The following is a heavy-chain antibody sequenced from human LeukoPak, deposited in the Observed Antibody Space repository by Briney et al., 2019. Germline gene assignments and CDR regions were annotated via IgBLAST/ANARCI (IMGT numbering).Heavy chain of an antibody. Sequence: GGSLRLSCTASGFTFGDYATSWVRQAPGKGLEWVSAISGSGGSTYYADSVKGRFTISRGNSKNTLYLQMNSLRAEDTAVYYCAKDTLPYYYDSSGYKLGAFDIWGQGTMVTVSS. V-gene: IGHV3-23*01. CDR3: AKDTLPYYYDSSGYKLGAFDI. CDR1: GFTFGDYA. CDR2: ISGSGGST. J-gene: IGHJ3*02. D-gene: IGHD3-22*01.